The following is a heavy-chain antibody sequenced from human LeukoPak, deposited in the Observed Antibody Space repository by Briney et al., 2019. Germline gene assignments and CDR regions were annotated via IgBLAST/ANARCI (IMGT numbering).Heavy chain of an antibody. CDR3: GRENYSDGSGDY. V-gene: IGHV3-7*01. CDR1: GFTFSSHW. J-gene: IGHJ4*02. CDR2: INQGGSEK. D-gene: IGHD3-22*01. Sequence: GRSLRLSCAASGFTFSSHWMSWVRQAPGKGLEWVANINQGGSEKYYVDSVKGRFTISRDNAKDSLYLQTNSLRAEDTAVYYWGRENYSDGSGDYWGQGTLVTVSS.